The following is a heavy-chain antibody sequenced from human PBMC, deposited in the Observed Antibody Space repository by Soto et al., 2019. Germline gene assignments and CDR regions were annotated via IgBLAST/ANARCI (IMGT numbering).Heavy chain of an antibody. D-gene: IGHD2-21*02. J-gene: IGHJ4*02. CDR2: IIPIFGTA. CDR1: GGTFSSYA. V-gene: IGHV1-69*01. Sequence: QVQLVQSGAEVKKPGSSVKVSCKASGGTFSSYAISWVRQAPGQGLEWMGGIIPIFGTANYAQKFQGRVTITADESTSTGYRELSSLRAEDTAVYYCAREGVAYCCGDCYPFFDYWGQGTLVTVSS. CDR3: AREGVAYCCGDCYPFFDY.